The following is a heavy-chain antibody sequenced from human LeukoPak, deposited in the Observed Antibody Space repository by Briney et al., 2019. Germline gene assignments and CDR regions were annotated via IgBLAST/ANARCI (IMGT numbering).Heavy chain of an antibody. D-gene: IGHD2-15*01. CDR1: GGTFSSYA. Sequence: ASVKVSCKASGGTFSSYAIRWVRQAPGQGLEWMGRIIPILGIANYAQKFQGRVTITADKSTSTAYMELSSLRSEDTAVYYCARSRSGGSSNRSDYWGQGTLVTVSS. CDR3: ARSRSGGSSNRSDY. CDR2: IIPILGIA. J-gene: IGHJ4*02. V-gene: IGHV1-69*04.